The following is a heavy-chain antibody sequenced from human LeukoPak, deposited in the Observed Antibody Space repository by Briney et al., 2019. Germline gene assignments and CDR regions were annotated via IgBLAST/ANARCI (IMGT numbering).Heavy chain of an antibody. J-gene: IGHJ4*02. CDR3: ARHSSGWYFYFDY. D-gene: IGHD6-19*01. V-gene: IGHV4-39*01. CDR2: IYYSGST. Sequence: SETLSLTCTVSGGSISSSSYYWGWIRQPPGKGLEWIGSIYYSGSTYYNPSLKSRVTISVDTPKNQFSLKLSSVTAADTAVYYCARHSSGWYFYFDYWGQGTLVTVSS. CDR1: GGSISSSSYY.